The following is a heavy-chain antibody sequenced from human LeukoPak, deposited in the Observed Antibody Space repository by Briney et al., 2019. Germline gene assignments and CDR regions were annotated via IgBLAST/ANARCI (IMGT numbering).Heavy chain of an antibody. Sequence: SETLSLTCTVSGGPISSSSYYWGWIRQPPGKGLEWIGSIYYSGSTYYNPSLKSRVTISVDTSKNQFSLKLSSVTAADMAVYYCASTPQYYYGSGSYSGWFDPWGQGTLVTVSS. CDR2: IYYSGST. D-gene: IGHD3-10*01. V-gene: IGHV4-39*01. J-gene: IGHJ5*02. CDR1: GGPISSSSYY. CDR3: ASTPQYYYGSGSYSGWFDP.